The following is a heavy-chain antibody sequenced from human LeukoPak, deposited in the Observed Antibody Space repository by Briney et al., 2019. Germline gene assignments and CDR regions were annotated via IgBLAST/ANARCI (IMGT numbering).Heavy chain of an antibody. D-gene: IGHD4-11*01. V-gene: IGHV4-39*01. CDR3: ARLSRAIRPFTVTTWGVYMDV. J-gene: IGHJ6*03. CDR2: IYYSGST. CDR1: GGSISSSSYY. Sequence: SETLSLTCTVSGGSISSSSYYWGWIRQPPGKGLEWIGSIYYSGSTYYNPSLKSRVTISVDTSKNQFSLKLSSVTAADTAVYYCARLSRAIRPFTVTTWGVYMDVWGKGTTVTVSS.